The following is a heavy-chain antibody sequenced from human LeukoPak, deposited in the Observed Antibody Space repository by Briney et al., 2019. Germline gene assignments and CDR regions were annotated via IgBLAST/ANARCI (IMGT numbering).Heavy chain of an antibody. CDR3: ARDVRAAAGKGFLC. V-gene: IGHV1-69*01. CDR2: IIPIFGTA. Sequence: GASVKVSCKASGGTFSSYAISWVRQAPGQGLEWMGGIIPIFGTANYAQKFQGRVTITADESTSTAYMELSSLRSEDTAVYYCARDVRAAAGKGFLCWGQGTLVTVSS. J-gene: IGHJ4*02. CDR1: GGTFSSYA. D-gene: IGHD6-13*01.